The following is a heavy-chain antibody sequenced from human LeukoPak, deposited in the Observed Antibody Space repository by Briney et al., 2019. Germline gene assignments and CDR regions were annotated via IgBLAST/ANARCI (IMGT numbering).Heavy chain of an antibody. D-gene: IGHD6-19*01. CDR1: GYTFTSYG. CDR3: ARADSSGWYMVFPGDY. Sequence: ASVKVSCKASGYTFTSYGISWVRQAPGQGLEWMGWISAYNGNTNYAQKLQGRVTMTTDTSTSTAYMELRSLRSSDTAVYYCARADSSGWYMVFPGDYWGQGTLVTVSS. J-gene: IGHJ4*02. V-gene: IGHV1-18*01. CDR2: ISAYNGNT.